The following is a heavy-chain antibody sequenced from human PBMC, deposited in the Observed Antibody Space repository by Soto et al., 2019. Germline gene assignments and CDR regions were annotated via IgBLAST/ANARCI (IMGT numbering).Heavy chain of an antibody. CDR2: IWYDGSNK. V-gene: IGHV3-33*01. D-gene: IGHD3-22*01. CDR3: ARVRSYYDSSGYPLDY. Sequence: VAVIWYDGSNKYYADSVKGRFTISRDNSKNTLYLQMNSLRAEDTAVYYCARVRSYYDSSGYPLDYWGQGTLVTVSS. J-gene: IGHJ4*02.